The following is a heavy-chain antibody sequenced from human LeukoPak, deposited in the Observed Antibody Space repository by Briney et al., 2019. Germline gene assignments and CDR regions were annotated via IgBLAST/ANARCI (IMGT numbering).Heavy chain of an antibody. CDR2: NRYDGSNK. CDR1: GFTFSSYA. V-gene: IGHV3-30*02. J-gene: IGHJ5*02. CDR3: AKDTAYALMT. D-gene: IGHD2-2*01. Sequence: GGSLRLSCAASGFTFSSYAMNWVRQAPGKGLEWVAFNRYDGSNKCYADSVKGRFTISRDNSKNTLYLQMNSLRAEDTAVYYCAKDTAYALMTWGQGTLVTVSS.